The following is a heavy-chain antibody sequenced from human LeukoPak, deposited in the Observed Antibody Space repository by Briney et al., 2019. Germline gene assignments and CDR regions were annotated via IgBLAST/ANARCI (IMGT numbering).Heavy chain of an antibody. J-gene: IGHJ4*02. Sequence: GGSRRLSCAASGFTFSSYGMSWVRQAPGKGLEWVSAISGSGGSTYYADSVKGRFTISRDNSKNTLYLQMNSLRAEDTAVYYCAKEALLWFGESIHYYFDYWGQGTLVTVSS. D-gene: IGHD3-10*01. CDR1: GFTFSSYG. CDR2: ISGSGGST. V-gene: IGHV3-23*01. CDR3: AKEALLWFGESIHYYFDY.